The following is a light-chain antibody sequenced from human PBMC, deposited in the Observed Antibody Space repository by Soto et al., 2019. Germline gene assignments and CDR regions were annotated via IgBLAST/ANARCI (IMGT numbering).Light chain of an antibody. J-gene: IGKJ1*01. CDR2: KAS. CDR3: QQYNSYSRV. CDR1: QSISSW. V-gene: IGKV1-5*03. Sequence: DIQMTQSPSTLSASVGDRVTITCRASQSISSWLAWYQQKPGKAPKLLIYKASSLESGVPSRFSGSGSGTEFTLTISSLQPDDLATYYCQQYNSYSRVFGQGTKVEIK.